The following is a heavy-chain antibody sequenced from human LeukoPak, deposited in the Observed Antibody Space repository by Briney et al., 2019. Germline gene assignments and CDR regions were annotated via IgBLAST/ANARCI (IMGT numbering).Heavy chain of an antibody. CDR2: IRYDGSNK. D-gene: IGHD7-27*01. CDR1: GFTFSSYG. V-gene: IGHV3-30*02. J-gene: IGHJ6*03. CDR3: AKGDWGFAYYYYYYMDV. Sequence: QPGGSLRLSCAASGFTFSSYGMHWVRQAPGKGLEWVAFIRYDGSNKYYADSVKGRFTISRDNSKNTLYLQMNSLRAEDTAVYYCAKGDWGFAYYYYYYMDVWGKGTTVTISS.